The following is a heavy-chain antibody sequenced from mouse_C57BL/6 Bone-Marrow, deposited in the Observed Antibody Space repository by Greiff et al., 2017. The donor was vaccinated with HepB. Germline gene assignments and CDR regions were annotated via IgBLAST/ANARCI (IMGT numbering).Heavy chain of an antibody. V-gene: IGHV2-2*01. CDR1: GFSLTSYG. CDR2: IWSGGST. CDR3: ARMVTPDYYAMDY. Sequence: VQLVESGPGLVQPSQRLSITCTVSGFSLTSYGVHWVRQSPGKGLEWLGVIWSGGSTDYNAAFISRLSISKDNSKSQVFFKMNSLQADDTAIYYCARMVTPDYYAMDYWGQGTSVTVSS. D-gene: IGHD2-2*01. J-gene: IGHJ4*01.